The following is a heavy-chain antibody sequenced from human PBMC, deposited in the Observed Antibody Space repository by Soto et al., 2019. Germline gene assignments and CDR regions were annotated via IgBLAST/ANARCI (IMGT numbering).Heavy chain of an antibody. Sequence: ASVKVSCKASGGTFSSYAISWVRQAPGQGLEWMGGIIPIFGTANYAQKFQGRVTITADESTSTAYMELSSLRSEDTAVYYCARVGDYDILTVPWGQGTQVTVSS. V-gene: IGHV1-69*13. CDR1: GGTFSSYA. J-gene: IGHJ5*02. CDR3: ARVGDYDILTVP. D-gene: IGHD3-9*01. CDR2: IIPIFGTA.